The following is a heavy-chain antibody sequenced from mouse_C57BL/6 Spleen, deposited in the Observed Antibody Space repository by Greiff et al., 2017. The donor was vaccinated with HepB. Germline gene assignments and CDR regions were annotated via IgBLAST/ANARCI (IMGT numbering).Heavy chain of an antibody. Sequence: VKLVESGPGLVQPSQSLSITCTVSGFSLTSYGVHWVRQSPGKGLEWLGVIWSGGSTDYNAAFISRLSISKDNSKSQVFFKMNSLQADDTAIYYCARNLGYDYPSWFAYWGQGTLVTVSA. CDR3: ARNLGYDYPSWFAY. CDR1: GFSLTSYG. CDR2: IWSGGST. D-gene: IGHD2-4*01. V-gene: IGHV2-2*01. J-gene: IGHJ3*01.